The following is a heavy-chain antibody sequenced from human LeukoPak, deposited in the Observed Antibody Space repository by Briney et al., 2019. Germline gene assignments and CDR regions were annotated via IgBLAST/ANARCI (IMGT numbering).Heavy chain of an antibody. J-gene: IGHJ6*02. V-gene: IGHV1-2*04. D-gene: IGHD5-24*01. CDR3: AKEMATNLGYDYYGMDV. Sequence: ASVKVSCKASGYTFTGYYMHWVRQAPGQGLEWMGWINPNSGGTNYAQKFQGWVTMTRDTSISTAYMELSRLRSDDTAVYYCAKEMATNLGYDYYGMDVWGQGTTVTVSS. CDR2: INPNSGGT. CDR1: GYTFTGYY.